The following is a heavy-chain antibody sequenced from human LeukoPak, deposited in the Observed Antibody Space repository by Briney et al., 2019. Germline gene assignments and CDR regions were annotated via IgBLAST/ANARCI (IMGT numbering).Heavy chain of an antibody. V-gene: IGHV1-8*02. CDR3: ARGGYGGYYYGSGSQN. CDR2: MNPNSGNT. Sequence: ASVKVSCKASGYTFTSYDINWVRQATGQGLEWMGWMNPNSGNTGYAQKFQGRVTMTRNTSISTAHMELSSLRSEDTAVYYCARGGYGGYYYGSGSQNWGQGTLVTVSS. CDR1: GYTFTSYD. D-gene: IGHD3-10*01. J-gene: IGHJ4*02.